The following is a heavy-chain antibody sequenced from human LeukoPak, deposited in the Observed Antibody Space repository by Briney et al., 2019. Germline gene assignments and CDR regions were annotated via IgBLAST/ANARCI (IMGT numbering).Heavy chain of an antibody. CDR2: INPNSGGT. V-gene: IGHV1-2*02. D-gene: IGHD2-15*01. Sequence: ASVKVSCKASGYTFTGYYMHWVRQAPGQGLEWMGWINPNSGGTNYAQKFQGRVTITRDTSISTAYMELSRLRSDDTAVYYCARDTHLGYCSGGSCGFDPWGQGTLVTVSS. CDR1: GYTFTGYY. J-gene: IGHJ5*02. CDR3: ARDTHLGYCSGGSCGFDP.